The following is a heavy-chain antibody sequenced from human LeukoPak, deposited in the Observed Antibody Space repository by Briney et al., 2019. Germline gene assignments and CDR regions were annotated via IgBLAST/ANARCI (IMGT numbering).Heavy chain of an antibody. V-gene: IGHV1-69*13. Sequence: SVKVSCKASGGTFSSYAISWVRQAPGQGLEWMRGIIPIFGTANYAQKFQGRVTITADESTSTAYMELSSLRSEDTAVYYCARGGYDLFYYYYYGMDVWGKGTTVTVSS. CDR1: GGTFSSYA. CDR3: ARGGYDLFYYYYYGMDV. D-gene: IGHD5-12*01. CDR2: IIPIFGTA. J-gene: IGHJ6*04.